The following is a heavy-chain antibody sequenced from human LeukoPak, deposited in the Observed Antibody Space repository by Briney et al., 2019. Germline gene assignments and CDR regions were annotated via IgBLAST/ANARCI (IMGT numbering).Heavy chain of an antibody. Sequence: SETLSLTCTVSGGSISSHYWSWIRQPPGKGLEWIGYIYYSGSTNYNPSLKSRVTISVDTSKNQFSLKLSSVTAADTAVYYCARDHGPYYDFWSGYYPGYTDVWGKGTTVTVSS. J-gene: IGHJ6*03. CDR2: IYYSGST. CDR1: GGSISSHY. D-gene: IGHD3-3*01. V-gene: IGHV4-59*11. CDR3: ARDHGPYYDFWSGYYPGYTDV.